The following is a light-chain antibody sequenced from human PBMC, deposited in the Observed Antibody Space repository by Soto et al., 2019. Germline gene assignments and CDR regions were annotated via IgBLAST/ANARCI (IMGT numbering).Light chain of an antibody. CDR3: QHHNGCVKT. J-gene: IGKJ2*01. Sequence: EIVMTQSPATLSVSPGKRATLSCRASQSVSSNLAWYQQKPGQTPRLLIYGASTRATGIPSRFSGSGSGTEFNLTISSLPSEDFAAYYCQHHNGCVKTFGQGTKLEIK. CDR1: QSVSSN. CDR2: GAS. V-gene: IGKV3-15*01.